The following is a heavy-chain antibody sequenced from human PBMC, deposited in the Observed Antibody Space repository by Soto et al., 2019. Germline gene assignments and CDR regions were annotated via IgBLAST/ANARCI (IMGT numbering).Heavy chain of an antibody. CDR2: IYYSGST. CDR1: GGSISSYY. J-gene: IGHJ4*02. Sequence: QVQLQESGPGLVKPSETLSLTCTVSGGSISSYYWSWIRQPPGKGLEWIGYIYYSGSTNYNPSLKSRVTISVDTSKNQVSLKLSSVTAADTAVYYCARGRTDIVLVPAAKTFDYWGQGTLVTVSS. D-gene: IGHD2-2*01. V-gene: IGHV4-59*01. CDR3: ARGRTDIVLVPAAKTFDY.